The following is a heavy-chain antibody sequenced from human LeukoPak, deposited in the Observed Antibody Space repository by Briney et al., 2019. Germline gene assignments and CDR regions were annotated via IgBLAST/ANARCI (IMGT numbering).Heavy chain of an antibody. CDR2: IKQDGGET. CDR3: TREDHSNYNY. Sequence: GGSLRLSCAAPGFPFSSYWMAWVRQAPGKGLEWVAGIKQDGGETFYVDSVKGRFTISRDNAKNSLYLQMNSLRAEDTAVYYCTREDHSNYNYWGQGTLVTVSS. D-gene: IGHD4-11*01. V-gene: IGHV3-7*01. CDR1: GFPFSSYW. J-gene: IGHJ4*02.